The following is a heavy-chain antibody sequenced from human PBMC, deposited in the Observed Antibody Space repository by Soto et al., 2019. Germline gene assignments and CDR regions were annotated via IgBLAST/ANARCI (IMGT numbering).Heavy chain of an antibody. D-gene: IGHD6-13*01. CDR1: VVSISSGGYY. CDR2: IYYSGST. Sequence: SETLSLTCTFSVVSISSGGYYWSWIRQHPGKGLEWIGYIYYSGSTYYNPSLKSRVTISVDTSKNQFSLKLSSVNAADTAVYYCARVRAPVEEEYRRRWSRFEDWGQGTLVIVSS. V-gene: IGHV4-31*03. J-gene: IGHJ4*02. CDR3: ARVRAPVEEEYRRRWSRFED.